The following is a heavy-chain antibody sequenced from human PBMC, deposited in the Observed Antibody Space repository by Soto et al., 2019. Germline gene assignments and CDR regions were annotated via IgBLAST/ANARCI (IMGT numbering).Heavy chain of an antibody. CDR3: GRYCTNTKCRGGYYLDL. J-gene: IGHJ5*02. D-gene: IGHD2-8*01. CDR2: IILALGTP. Sequence: QVLLVQSGAEMKQPGSSVSVSCKASGDSFTNYAFTWVRQAPGQGPEWLGGIILALGTPHYSQRFQVRLTITADESLSTVYMELGSLRLDDTAVYYCGRYCTNTKCRGGYYLDLWGQGTLLTVSS. V-gene: IGHV1-69*01. CDR1: GDSFTNYA.